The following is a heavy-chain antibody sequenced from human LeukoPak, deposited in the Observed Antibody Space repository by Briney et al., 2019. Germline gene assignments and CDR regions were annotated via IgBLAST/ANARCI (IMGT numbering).Heavy chain of an antibody. Sequence: PSETLSLTCTVSGGSISSYYWSWIRQPPGKGLEWIGYIYYSGSTNYNPSLKGRVTISVDTSKNQFSLKLSSVTAADTAVYYCASEGLSPTYDAFDIWGQGTMVTVSS. V-gene: IGHV4-59*08. J-gene: IGHJ3*02. CDR3: ASEGLSPTYDAFDI. CDR2: IYYSGST. D-gene: IGHD3-3*01. CDR1: GGSISSYY.